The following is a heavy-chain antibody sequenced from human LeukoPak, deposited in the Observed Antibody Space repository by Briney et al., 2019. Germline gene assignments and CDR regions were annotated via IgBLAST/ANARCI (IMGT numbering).Heavy chain of an antibody. CDR3: ARDQGYSYGYDY. CDR1: GFAFTNHA. Sequence: GGSLRLSCVASGFAFTNHAMTWVRQAPGKGLEWVSSIGGTDGSTYYADSVRGRFTISRDNSKNTLYLQMNSLRAEDTAVYYCARDQGYSYGYDYWGQGTLVTVSS. D-gene: IGHD5-18*01. CDR2: IGGTDGST. J-gene: IGHJ4*02. V-gene: IGHV3-23*01.